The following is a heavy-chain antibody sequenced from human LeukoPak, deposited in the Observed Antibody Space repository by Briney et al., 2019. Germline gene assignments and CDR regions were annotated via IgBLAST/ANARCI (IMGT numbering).Heavy chain of an antibody. CDR3: AKDPDCTSGVCYTFFDY. Sequence: ASRFTXXSYAMSWVRQAPGKGLEWVSAISGSGGVTYYADSVKGRFTISRDNSNNTLYLQMNSLRAEDTAVYYCAKDPDCTSGVCYTFFDYWGQGTLVTVSS. D-gene: IGHD2-8*01. J-gene: IGHJ4*02. CDR2: ISGSGGVT. CDR1: RFTXXSYA. V-gene: IGHV3-23*01.